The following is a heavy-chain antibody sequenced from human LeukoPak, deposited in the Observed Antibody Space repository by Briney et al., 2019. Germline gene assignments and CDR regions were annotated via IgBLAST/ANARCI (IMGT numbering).Heavy chain of an antibody. CDR2: IYYSGST. Sequence: PSETLSLTCSVSGGSFSSTSYYWSWIRQPPGKGLEWIGYIYYSGSTNYNPSLKSRVTMSVDRSKSQFSLKLSSVTAADTAVYYCARHRWLQSPFDYWGQGTLVTVSS. CDR3: ARHRWLQSPFDY. D-gene: IGHD5-24*01. J-gene: IGHJ4*02. V-gene: IGHV4-61*05. CDR1: GGSFSSTSYY.